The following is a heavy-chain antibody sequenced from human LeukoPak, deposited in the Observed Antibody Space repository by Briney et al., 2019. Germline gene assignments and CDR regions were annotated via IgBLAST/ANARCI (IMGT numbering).Heavy chain of an antibody. Sequence: GESLKISCKGSGYSFTSNWIGWVRQMPGKGLEWMGIINPGDSDTRYSPSFQGQVTISADKSISTAYLQWSSLKASDTGMYYCARPSTAANDYWGQGTLATVSS. D-gene: IGHD2-2*01. J-gene: IGHJ4*02. CDR1: GYSFTSNW. V-gene: IGHV5-51*01. CDR3: ARPSTAANDY. CDR2: INPGDSDT.